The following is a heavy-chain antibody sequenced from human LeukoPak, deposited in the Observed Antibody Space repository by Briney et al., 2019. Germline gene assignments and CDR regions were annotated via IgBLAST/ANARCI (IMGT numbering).Heavy chain of an antibody. J-gene: IGHJ4*02. CDR3: LASGGY. Sequence: GGSLRLSCAASGFTFSRHWRNWVRQAPGKGLEWVANMKPDGSEKYYVDSVKGRFTISRDNAKNSLYLQMNSLRVEDTAVYYSLASGGYWGQGNPVTVPS. CDR2: MKPDGSEK. V-gene: IGHV3-7*01. D-gene: IGHD6-25*01. CDR1: GFTFSRHW.